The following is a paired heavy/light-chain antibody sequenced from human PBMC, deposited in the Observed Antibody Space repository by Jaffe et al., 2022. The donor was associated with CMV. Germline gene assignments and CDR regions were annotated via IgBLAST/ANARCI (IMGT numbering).Heavy chain of an antibody. J-gene: IGHJ4*02. CDR1: GGSISSYY. D-gene: IGHD1-7*01. Sequence: QVQLQESGPGLVKPSETLSLTCTVSGGSISSYYWSWIRQPAGKGLEWIGRIYTSGSTNYNPSLKSRVTMSVDTSKNQFSLKLSSVTAADTAVYYCARERWNYYFDYWGQGTLVTVSS. CDR3: ARERWNYYFDY. CDR2: IYTSGST. V-gene: IGHV4-4*07.
Light chain of an antibody. Sequence: SSELTQDPAVSVALGQTVRITCQGDSLRSYYASWYQQKPGQAPVLVIYGKNNRPSGIPDRFSGSSSGNTASLTITGAQAEDEADYYCNSRDSSGNLWVFGGGTKLTVL. V-gene: IGLV3-19*01. CDR3: NSRDSSGNLWV. CDR1: SLRSYY. CDR2: GKN. J-gene: IGLJ2*01.